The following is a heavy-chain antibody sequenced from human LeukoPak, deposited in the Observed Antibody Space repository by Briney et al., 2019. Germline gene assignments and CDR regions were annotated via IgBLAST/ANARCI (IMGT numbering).Heavy chain of an antibody. CDR2: IRGRDKST. CDR1: GFTFSSYG. V-gene: IGHV3-23*01. J-gene: IGHJ3*02. D-gene: IGHD2-2*03. CDR3: AKDLDIVVVPAAVDAFDI. Sequence: GGSLRLSCAAYGFTFSSYGMTWVRQGPGKGGEWGSTIRGRDKSTEYADWGKGRFTISRYNSKNTLYLQMNSLRAEDTAVYYCAKDLDIVVVPAAVDAFDIWGQGTMVTVSS.